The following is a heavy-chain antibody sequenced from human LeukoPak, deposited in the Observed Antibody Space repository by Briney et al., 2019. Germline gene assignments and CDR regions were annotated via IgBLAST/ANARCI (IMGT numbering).Heavy chain of an antibody. CDR3: ARDGSRIAAAGRWFDP. D-gene: IGHD6-13*01. J-gene: IGHJ5*02. V-gene: IGHV3-11*01. CDR1: GFTFSDYY. Sequence: PGGSLRLSCAAFGFTFSDYYMSWIRQAPGKGLEWVSYISSSGSTIYYADSVKGRFTISRDNAKNSLYLQMNSLRAEDTAVYYCARDGSRIAAAGRWFDPWGQGTLVTVSS. CDR2: ISSSGSTI.